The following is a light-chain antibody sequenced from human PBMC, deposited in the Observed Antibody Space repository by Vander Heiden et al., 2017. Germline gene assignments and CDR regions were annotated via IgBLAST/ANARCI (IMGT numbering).Light chain of an antibody. CDR3: QQANSFPLT. J-gene: IGKJ4*01. CDR2: AAS. V-gene: IGKV1-12*01. CDR1: QGISSW. Sequence: DTQMTEAPSSVSASVGDRFTLTCRASQGISSWLAWYQQKPGKGPELVIYAASRSQSGVPSRFSGSGSATDFSLTISILQPEDFANYYCQQANSFPLTFGGGTKVEIK.